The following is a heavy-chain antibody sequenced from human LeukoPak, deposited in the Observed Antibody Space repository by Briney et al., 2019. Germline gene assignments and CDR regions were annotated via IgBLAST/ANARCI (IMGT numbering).Heavy chain of an antibody. CDR1: GFTFSSYG. Sequence: PGRSLRLSCAASGFTFSSYGMHWVRQAPGKGLEWVAVIWYDGSNKYYADSVKGRFTISRDNSKNTLYLQMNSLRAEDTAVYYCARESSYGWLYYYYGMDVWGQGTTVTVSS. J-gene: IGHJ6*02. CDR3: ARESSYGWLYYYYGMDV. D-gene: IGHD5-18*01. V-gene: IGHV3-33*01. CDR2: IWYDGSNK.